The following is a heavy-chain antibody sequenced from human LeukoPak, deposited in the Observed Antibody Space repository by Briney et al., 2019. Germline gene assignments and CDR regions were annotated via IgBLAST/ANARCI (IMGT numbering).Heavy chain of an antibody. V-gene: IGHV3-23*01. D-gene: IGHD6-13*01. CDR3: AKSLAATGIAY. Sequence: GSLRLSCAASGFTFTNYAMNWVRQTPGKGLEWVSTISSSGGSTLYADSMKGRFTISRDNSKNTLYLQMSSLRADDTAVYYCAKSLAATGIAYWGQGTLVTVSS. CDR2: ISSSGGST. CDR1: GFTFTNYA. J-gene: IGHJ4*02.